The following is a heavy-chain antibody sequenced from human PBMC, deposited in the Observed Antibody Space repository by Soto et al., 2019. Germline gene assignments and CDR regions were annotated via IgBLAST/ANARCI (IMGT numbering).Heavy chain of an antibody. CDR1: GDSVSSNSAA. J-gene: IGHJ6*02. CDR2: TYYRSKWYT. CDR3: ARGRPAYYGMDF. Sequence: SQTLSLTCAISGDSVSSNSAAWNWIRQSPSRGLEWLGRTYYRSKWYTDYAVSVKSRITISPDTSKNQFSLQLSSVTPEDTAVYYCARGRPAYYGMDFWGQGTTVTVAS. V-gene: IGHV6-1*01.